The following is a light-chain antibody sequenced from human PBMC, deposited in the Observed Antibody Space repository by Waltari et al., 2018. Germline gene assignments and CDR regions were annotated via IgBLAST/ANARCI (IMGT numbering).Light chain of an antibody. J-gene: IGLJ2*01. CDR1: SSNIGAGYD. V-gene: IGLV1-40*01. Sequence: QSVLTPPPSVPAAPGQWVTISCTGSSSNIGAGYDVQWYQQLPGTAHKLLIYGYCIRPPAGPHPFSGAKSGTSAALDITALHAEDEADYYCQSSYSSLSDVVFGGGTKLTVL. CDR2: GYC. CDR3: QSSYSSLSDVV.